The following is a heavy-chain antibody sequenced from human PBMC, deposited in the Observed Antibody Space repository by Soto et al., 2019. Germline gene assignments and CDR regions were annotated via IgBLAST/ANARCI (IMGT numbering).Heavy chain of an antibody. CDR1: GGSITDYY. V-gene: IGHV4-59*01. CDR3: ARAFAGFGAYWYFDL. Sequence: SETLSLTCTVSGGSITDYYWSWIRQPPGKALEWIGYGYHSVSIHYDPSLKTRVTISVDTSENQFSLRLSSVTAADTAVYYCARAFAGFGAYWYFDLWGRGTLVTVSS. J-gene: IGHJ2*01. CDR2: GYHSVSI. D-gene: IGHD3-16*01.